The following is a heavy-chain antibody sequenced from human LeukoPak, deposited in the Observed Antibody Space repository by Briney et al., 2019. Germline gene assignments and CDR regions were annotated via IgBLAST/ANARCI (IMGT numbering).Heavy chain of an antibody. D-gene: IGHD4-17*01. CDR1: GFTFSSYW. CDR2: IKQDGGEK. V-gene: IGHV3-7*01. Sequence: GGSLRLSCAASGFTFSSYWMSWVRQAPGKGLEWVANIKQDGGEKYYVDSVKGRFTISRDNAKNSLYLQMNSLRAEDAAVYYCARGLTVTTRYNWFDPWGQGTLVTVSS. CDR3: ARGLTVTTRYNWFDP. J-gene: IGHJ5*02.